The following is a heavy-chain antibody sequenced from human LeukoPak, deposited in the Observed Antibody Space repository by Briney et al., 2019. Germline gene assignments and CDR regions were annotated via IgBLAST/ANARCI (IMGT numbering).Heavy chain of an antibody. D-gene: IGHD3-10*01. J-gene: IGHJ4*02. Sequence: PSEILSLTCAVYGGSFSGYYWSWIRQPPGKGLEWIGSIYYSGSTYYNPSLKSRVTISVDTSKNQFSLKLSSVTAADTAVYYCARIRFRLLLDYWGQGALVTVSS. V-gene: IGHV4-34*01. CDR3: ARIRFRLLLDY. CDR1: GGSFSGYY. CDR2: IYYSGST.